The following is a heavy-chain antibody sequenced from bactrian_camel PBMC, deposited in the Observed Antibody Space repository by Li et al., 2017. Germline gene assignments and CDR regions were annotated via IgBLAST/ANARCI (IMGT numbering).Heavy chain of an antibody. CDR1: GFSFSGYW. CDR3: ARGEPVSFGY. CDR2: INERGETT. V-gene: IGHV3S25*01. Sequence: QLVESGGGLVQPGGSLRLSCAASGFSFSGYWMHWVRQAPGKGLEWVSHINERGETTFYAESVKGRFVSSRDNAKNTVYLHMYSLKPEDTAVYYCARGEPVSFGYWGQGTQVTVS. J-gene: IGHJ6*01.